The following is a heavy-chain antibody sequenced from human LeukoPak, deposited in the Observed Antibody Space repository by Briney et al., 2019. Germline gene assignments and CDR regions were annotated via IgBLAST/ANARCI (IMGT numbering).Heavy chain of an antibody. CDR3: ASSLSRYSLDKSYYYYGMDV. J-gene: IGHJ6*02. CDR2: IYYSGST. V-gene: IGHV4-31*03. Sequence: SETLSLTCTVSGGSVSSGGYYWSWIRQHPGKGLEWIGYIYYSGSTYYNPSLKSRVTISVDTSKNQFSLKLSSVTAADTAVYYCASSLSRYSLDKSYYYYGMDVWGQGTLVTVSS. D-gene: IGHD5-18*01. CDR1: GGSVSSGGYY.